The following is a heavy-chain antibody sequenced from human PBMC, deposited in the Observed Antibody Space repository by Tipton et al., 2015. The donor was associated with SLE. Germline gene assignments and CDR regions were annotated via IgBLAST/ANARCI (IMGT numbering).Heavy chain of an antibody. CDR3: VKSVVVVSPRDYYYYMDV. Sequence: LSLTCTVSGDSFSSGSSSRNWVRPPAGKGLEWIGLIYNSGITYYNPSLQSRVTLSVDMSKNQFSLRLSSVTAADTGVYYCVKSVVVVSPRDYYYYMDVWGKVTTVTVSS. CDR2: IYNSGIT. D-gene: IGHD2-15*01. J-gene: IGHJ6*03. V-gene: IGHV4-61*02. CDR1: GDSFSSGSSS.